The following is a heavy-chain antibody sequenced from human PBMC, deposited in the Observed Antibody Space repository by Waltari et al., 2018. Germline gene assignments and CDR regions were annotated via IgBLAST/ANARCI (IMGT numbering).Heavy chain of an antibody. CDR1: GDSISRSDYY. J-gene: IGHJ5*01. CDR2: VDDSGNS. Sequence: QLQLQESGPGLVKPSETLSLSCTVSGDSISRSDYYWGWIRQPPGKGLEWIGSVDDSGNSYYNQSLKSRVDISTDTSKNQLSLRLTSVTAADSAVYHCARQRPAALVAWFDSWGQGTPVIVSS. V-gene: IGHV4-39*07. CDR3: ARQRPAALVAWFDS. D-gene: IGHD2-2*01.